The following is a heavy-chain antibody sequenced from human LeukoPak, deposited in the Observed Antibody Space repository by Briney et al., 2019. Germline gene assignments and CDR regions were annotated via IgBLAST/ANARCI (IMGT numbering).Heavy chain of an antibody. CDR2: IYYSGST. Sequence: TLSLTCTVSGGSISSGGYYWSWIRQHPGKGLEWIGYIYYSGSTYYNPSLKSRVTISVDTSKNQFSLKLSSVTAADTAVYYCARGSCGGDCPYWYFDLWGRGTLVTVSS. CDR3: ARGSCGGDCPYWYFDL. V-gene: IGHV4-31*03. J-gene: IGHJ2*01. D-gene: IGHD2-21*02. CDR1: GGSISSGGYY.